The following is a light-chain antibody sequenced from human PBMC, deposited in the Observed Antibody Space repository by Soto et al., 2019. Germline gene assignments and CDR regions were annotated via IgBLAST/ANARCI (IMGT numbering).Light chain of an antibody. Sequence: QSVLTQPASVSGSPGQSITISCTGTNGDVGSYDFVSWYQQYPGKAPKLIIYEVNKRPSGVSNRFSGAKSGNTASLTISGLQTEDEADYDCCSYAGGNTLIFGGGTKLTVL. CDR2: EVN. J-gene: IGLJ2*01. CDR1: NGDVGSYDF. CDR3: CSYAGGNTLI. V-gene: IGLV2-23*02.